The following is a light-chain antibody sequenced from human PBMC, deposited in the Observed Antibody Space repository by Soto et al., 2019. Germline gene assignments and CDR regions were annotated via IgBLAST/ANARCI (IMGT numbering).Light chain of an antibody. CDR2: DGS. Sequence: QSDLTQPASVSGSPGQSITISCTGPISDVGSYNSVSWYQQHPGKAPKLLIYDGSNRPSEVSNRFSGSKSANTASLTISELQPEDEAEYNCCSYKTSSTYVFGTGTKLTVL. CDR3: CSYKTSSTYV. V-gene: IGLV2-14*03. CDR1: ISDVGSYNS. J-gene: IGLJ1*01.